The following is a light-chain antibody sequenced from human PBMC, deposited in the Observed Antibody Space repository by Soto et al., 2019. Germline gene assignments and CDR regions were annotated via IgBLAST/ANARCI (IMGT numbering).Light chain of an antibody. J-gene: IGLJ1*01. CDR3: YSYAGGNYA. CDR1: SSDVGGYNY. V-gene: IGLV2-8*01. Sequence: QSALTQPPSASGSPGQSVAISCTGTSSDVGGYNYVSWYQQHPGKAPKLIIYEVNKRPSGVPDRFSGSKSGNTASLTVSGLQAEDEADYYCYSYAGGNYAFGTVTKVTVL. CDR2: EVN.